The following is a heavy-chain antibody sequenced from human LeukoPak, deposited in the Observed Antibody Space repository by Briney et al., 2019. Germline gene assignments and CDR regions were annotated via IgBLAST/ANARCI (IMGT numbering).Heavy chain of an antibody. D-gene: IGHD3-22*01. CDR2: ISYDGSNK. CDR1: GFTFSSYG. V-gene: IGHV3-30*18. J-gene: IGHJ4*02. CDR3: AKDDDSSGYYGY. Sequence: GGSLRLSCAASGFTFSSYGMYWVRQAPGKGLEWVAVISYDGSNKYYADSVKGRFTISRDNSKNTLYLRMNSLRAEDTAVYYCAKDDDSSGYYGYWGQGTLVTVSS.